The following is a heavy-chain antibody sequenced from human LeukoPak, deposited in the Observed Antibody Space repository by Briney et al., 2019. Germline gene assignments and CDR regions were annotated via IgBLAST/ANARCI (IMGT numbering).Heavy chain of an antibody. CDR2: IGPSNNYT. J-gene: IGHJ4*02. CDR1: GYTFTNFR. V-gene: IGHV1-18*01. D-gene: IGHD3-10*01. CDR3: ARDSYYGGHYAFFEH. Sequence: VASVNVSCTTSGYTFTNFRIHWVRQTPGQGFEWMGWIGPSNNYTEYEQKLQGRLTLTTDTSTTTAHMELRSLTFDDTAIYYCARDSYYGGHYAFFEHWGQGTLVTVSS.